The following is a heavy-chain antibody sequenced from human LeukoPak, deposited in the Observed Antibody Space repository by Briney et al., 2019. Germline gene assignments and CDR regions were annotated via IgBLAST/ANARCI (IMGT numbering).Heavy chain of an antibody. D-gene: IGHD2/OR15-2a*01. J-gene: IGHJ5*02. V-gene: IGHV3-7*03. CDR1: GFTFSRHW. CDR2: IRQDGSEE. CDR3: ARDHDNDNFYAGVADT. Sequence: PRGSLRLSCAASGFTFSRHWMSWVRQAPGKGLEWVATIRQDGSEEFYVDSVKGRFTISRDNAKNSLYLQMNSLRGEDTAVYYCARDHDNDNFYAGVADTWGQGTLVTVSS.